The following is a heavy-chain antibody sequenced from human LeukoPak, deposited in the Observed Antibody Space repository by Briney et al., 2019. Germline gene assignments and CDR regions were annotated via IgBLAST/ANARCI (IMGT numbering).Heavy chain of an antibody. D-gene: IGHD2-2*01. J-gene: IGHJ6*04. CDR3: ARDGGPYCSSTSCYYGMDV. V-gene: IGHV4-61*01. CDR1: GRSVSSGSYY. Sequence: PSETLSLTCTVSGRSVSSGSYYWSWIRQPPGKGLEWIGHIYYSGSTNYNPSLKSRVTISVDTSKNQFSLKLSSVTAADTAVYYCARDGGPYCSSTSCYYGMDVWGKGTTVTVSS. CDR2: IYYSGST.